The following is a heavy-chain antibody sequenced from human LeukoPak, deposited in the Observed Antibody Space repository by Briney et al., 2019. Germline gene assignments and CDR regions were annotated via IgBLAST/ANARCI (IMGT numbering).Heavy chain of an antibody. CDR1: GGSISSGDYY. J-gene: IGHJ4*02. CDR2: IYYSGST. Sequence: SETLSLTCTVSGGSISSGDYYWSWIRQPPGKGLEWIGYIYYSGSTYYNPSLKSRVTISVDTSKNQFSLKLSSVTAADTAVYYCARDGWSDPLDYWGQGTLVTVSS. CDR3: ARDGWSDPLDY. V-gene: IGHV4-30-4*08. D-gene: IGHD3-3*01.